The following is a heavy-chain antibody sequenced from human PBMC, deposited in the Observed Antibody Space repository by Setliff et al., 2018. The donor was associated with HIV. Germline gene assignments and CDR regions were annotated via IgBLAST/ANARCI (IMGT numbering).Heavy chain of an antibody. V-gene: IGHV1-18*01. CDR1: GYTFTSYG. Sequence: ASVKVSCKASGYTFTSYGISWVRQAPGQGLEWMGWISAYNGNTNYAQKLQGRVAMTTDTSTSTAYMELRSLRSDDTAVYYCARAGHRPRNYYYYYMDVWGKGTTVTVSS. CDR2: ISAYNGNT. CDR3: ARAGHRPRNYYYYYMDV. J-gene: IGHJ6*03.